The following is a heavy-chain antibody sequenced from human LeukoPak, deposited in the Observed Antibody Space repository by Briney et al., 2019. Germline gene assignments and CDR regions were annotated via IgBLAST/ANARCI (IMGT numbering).Heavy chain of an antibody. D-gene: IGHD4-11*01. J-gene: IGHJ4*02. CDR1: GFTVSSNY. CDR3: ARAGSNYLYFDS. CDR2: IYSGGTT. Sequence: SGGSLRLSCAASGFTVSSNYMSGVRQAPGKALEGVSVIYSGGTTYYADSVKGRFTISRDNSKNTLYLQMNSLRAEDTAVYYCARAGSNYLYFDSWGQGTLVTVAS. V-gene: IGHV3-53*01.